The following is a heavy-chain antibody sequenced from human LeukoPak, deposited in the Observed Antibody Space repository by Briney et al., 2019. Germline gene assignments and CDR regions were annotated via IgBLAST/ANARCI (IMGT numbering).Heavy chain of an antibody. CDR1: GYSFTIYY. CDR3: ARERNYYDSSGYIIAPYYYYGMDV. D-gene: IGHD3-22*01. CDR2: INPSGGSV. J-gene: IGHJ6*02. V-gene: IGHV1-46*01. Sequence: ASVKVSCKASGYSFTIYYVHWVRQAPGQGLEWMGIINPSGGSVSYAQKFQGRVSMTRDTSTSTVYMELRSLRSEDTAVYYCARERNYYDSSGYIIAPYYYYGMDVWGQGTTVTVSS.